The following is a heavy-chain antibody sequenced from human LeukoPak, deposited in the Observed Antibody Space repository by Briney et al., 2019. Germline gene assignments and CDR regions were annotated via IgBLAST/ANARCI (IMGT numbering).Heavy chain of an antibody. CDR1: GGSISNYY. Sequence: SETLSLTCTVSGGSISNYYWTWIRQSPGTGLEWIGYIYHSGSTNYNPSLKSRVTISVDTSKNQFSLKLNSVTAADTAMYYSARGNPGRGYPYYYGMDVWGHGTTVTVSS. CDR3: ARGNPGRGYPYYYGMDV. J-gene: IGHJ6*02. V-gene: IGHV4-59*01. D-gene: IGHD1-14*01. CDR2: IYHSGST.